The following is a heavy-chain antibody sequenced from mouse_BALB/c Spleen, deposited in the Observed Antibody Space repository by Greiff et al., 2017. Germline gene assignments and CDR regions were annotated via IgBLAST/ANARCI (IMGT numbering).Heavy chain of an antibody. Sequence: EVKVMESGPDLVKPSQSLSLTCTVTGYSITSCDIWHLIRQFPGNILEWVGYIHYSGSTNYNPSLKSRISITRDTTKNQFFLQLNSVTTEDTATYYCARRYNYGNYVLFAYWGQGTMVTVSA. CDR1: GYSITSCDI. V-gene: IGHV3-1*02. J-gene: IGHJ3*01. CDR3: ARRYNYGNYVLFAY. CDR2: IHYSGST. D-gene: IGHD2-1*01.